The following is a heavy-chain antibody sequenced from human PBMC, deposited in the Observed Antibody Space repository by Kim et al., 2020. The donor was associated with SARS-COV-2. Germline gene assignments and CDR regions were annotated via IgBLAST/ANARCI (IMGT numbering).Heavy chain of an antibody. V-gene: IGHV1-18*01. D-gene: IGHD2-2*01. CDR1: GYTFTSYG. J-gene: IGHJ5*02. CDR3: ARAPTDCSSTSCYPSNWFDP. CDR2: ISAYNGNT. Sequence: ASVKVSCKASGYTFTSYGISWVRQAPGQGLEWMGWISAYNGNTNYAQKLQGRVTMTTDTSTSTAYMELRSLRSDDTAVYYCARAPTDCSSTSCYPSNWFDPWGRGTLVTVSS.